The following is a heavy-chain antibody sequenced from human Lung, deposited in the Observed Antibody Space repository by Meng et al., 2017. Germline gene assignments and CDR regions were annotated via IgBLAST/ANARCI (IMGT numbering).Heavy chain of an antibody. V-gene: IGHV4-34*01. CDR2: INHSGST. D-gene: IGHD4-11*01. CDR3: ARGPTTMAHDFDY. CDR1: GGSFSDYY. J-gene: IGHJ4*02. Sequence: VRRHEWGEGLVKPSVTLSLTGVVSGGSFSDYYWSWIRQPPGKGLEWIGEINHSGSTNYNPSLESRATISVDTSQNNLSLKLSSVTAADSAVYYCARGPTTMAHDFDYWGQGTLVTVSS.